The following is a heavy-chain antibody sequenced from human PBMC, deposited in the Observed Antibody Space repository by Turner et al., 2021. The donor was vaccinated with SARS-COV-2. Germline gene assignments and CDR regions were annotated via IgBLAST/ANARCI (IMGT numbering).Heavy chain of an antibody. J-gene: IGHJ4*02. CDR3: ARSNYDFWSGYYTFYFDY. CDR1: GGSISSRRYY. Sequence: QLQLQESGPGLAKPSETLSLTCTVSGGSISSRRYYWGWVRQPPGKGLEWIGSIYYSGSTYYNPSLKSRVTISVDTSKNQFSLKLSSVTAADTAVYYCARSNYDFWSGYYTFYFDYWGQGTLVTVSS. CDR2: IYYSGST. D-gene: IGHD3-3*01. V-gene: IGHV4-39*01.